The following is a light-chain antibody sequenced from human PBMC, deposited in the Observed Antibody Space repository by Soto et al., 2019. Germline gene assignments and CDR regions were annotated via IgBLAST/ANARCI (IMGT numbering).Light chain of an antibody. J-gene: IGKJ4*01. CDR1: QGISNW. V-gene: IGKV1-12*01. CDR3: QQTNNCLPLT. CDR2: GAS. Sequence: DIQMTQSPSSVSASVGDRVTITCRASQGISNWLAWYQQQPGKAPKLLIYGASSLQSGVPSRFSGGGSGTHFTLIISSLQHEDFATYYCQQTNNCLPLTFGGGTKVEI.